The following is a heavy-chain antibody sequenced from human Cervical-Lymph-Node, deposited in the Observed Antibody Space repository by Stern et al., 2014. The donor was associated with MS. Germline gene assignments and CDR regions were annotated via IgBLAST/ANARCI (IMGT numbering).Heavy chain of an antibody. V-gene: IGHV2-5*02. Sequence: QITLKESGPTLVKPTQTLTLTCSFSGFSLSVSGVGVGWIRQPPGKALEWVALVYADDDKYYSPSLKSRLTISKDTSKNQVVLRMTNMDPVDTATYYCAHCNQWLAWSMDVWGQGTTVIVSS. CDR2: VYADDDK. D-gene: IGHD6-19*01. CDR1: GFSLSVSGVG. J-gene: IGHJ6*02. CDR3: AHCNQWLAWSMDV.